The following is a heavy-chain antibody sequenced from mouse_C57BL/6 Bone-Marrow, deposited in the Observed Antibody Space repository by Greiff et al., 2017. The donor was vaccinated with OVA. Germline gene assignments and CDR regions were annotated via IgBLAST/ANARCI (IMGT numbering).Heavy chain of an antibody. V-gene: IGHV1-15*01. CDR3: KSYYDYDALDD. J-gene: IGHJ2*01. D-gene: IGHD2-4*01. CDR1: GYTFTDYE. Sequence: QVQLQQSGAELVRPGASVTLSCKASGYTFTDYEMHWVKQTPVHGLEWIGAIDPETGGTAYNQKFKGKAILTADKSSSTAYMELRSLTSEDSAVYYCKSYYDYDALDDGGKGTTLTV. CDR2: IDPETGGT.